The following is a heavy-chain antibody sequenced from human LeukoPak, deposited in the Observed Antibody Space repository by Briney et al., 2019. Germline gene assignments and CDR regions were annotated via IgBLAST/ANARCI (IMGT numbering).Heavy chain of an antibody. Sequence: GGSLRLSCAASGFTFSSNAMAWVRQAPGKGLEWVSSISGSGGSKYYADSVKGRFTISRDNAKNSLYLQMNSLRAEDTAVYYCAREGYDFWSGYYHGLDYWGQGTLVTVSS. CDR1: GFTFSSNA. CDR2: ISGSGGSK. V-gene: IGHV3-23*01. D-gene: IGHD3-3*01. J-gene: IGHJ4*02. CDR3: AREGYDFWSGYYHGLDY.